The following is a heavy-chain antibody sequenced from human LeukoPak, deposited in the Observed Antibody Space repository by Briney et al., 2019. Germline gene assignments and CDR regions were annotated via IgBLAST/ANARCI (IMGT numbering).Heavy chain of an antibody. CDR1: GGTFSSYA. Sequence: ASVKVSCKASGGTFSSYAISWVRQAPGQGLEWMGGIIPIFGTANYAQKFQGRVTITTDESTSTAYMELSSLRSEDTAVYYCARGGRDCSSTSCPMPYWGQGTLVTVSS. CDR2: IIPIFGTA. V-gene: IGHV1-69*05. CDR3: ARGGRDCSSTSCPMPY. D-gene: IGHD2-2*01. J-gene: IGHJ4*02.